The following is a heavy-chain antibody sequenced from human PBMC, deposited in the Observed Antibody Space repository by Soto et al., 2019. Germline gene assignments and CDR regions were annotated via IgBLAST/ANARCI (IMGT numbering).Heavy chain of an antibody. Sequence: EVQLVESGGGLVQPGGSLRLSCAASGFSFSSYEMNWVRQAPGKGLEWVSYISSNGRTKYYADSVKGRFTISRDNAKNSLYLQMNSLRAEDTAVYYCARDERGGYDYNRACDYWGQGTLVTVSS. V-gene: IGHV3-48*03. J-gene: IGHJ4*02. CDR2: ISSNGRTK. D-gene: IGHD5-12*01. CDR3: ARDERGGYDYNRACDY. CDR1: GFSFSSYE.